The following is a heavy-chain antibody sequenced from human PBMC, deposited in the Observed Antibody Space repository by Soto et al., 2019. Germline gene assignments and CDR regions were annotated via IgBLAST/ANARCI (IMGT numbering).Heavy chain of an antibody. CDR3: GSGSYSHPYYYGMDV. CDR2: INAGNGNT. Sequence: GASVKVSCKASGYTFTSYAMHWVRQAPGQRLEWMGWINAGNGNTKYSQKFQGRVTITRDTSASTAYMELSSLRSEDTAVYYYGSGSYSHPYYYGMDVWGQGTTVTVSS. D-gene: IGHD3-10*01. V-gene: IGHV1-3*01. CDR1: GYTFTSYA. J-gene: IGHJ6*02.